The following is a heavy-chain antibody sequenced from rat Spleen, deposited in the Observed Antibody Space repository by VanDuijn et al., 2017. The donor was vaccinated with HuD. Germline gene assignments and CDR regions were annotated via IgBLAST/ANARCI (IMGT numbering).Heavy chain of an antibody. V-gene: IGHV5-29*01. Sequence: EVQLVESDGGLVRPGRSLKLSCVASGFTFNNYWMTWIRQAPTKGLEWVATISYDGSKTYYRDSVKGRFTISRDNAKSTLYLQMNSLRSEDTATYYCTRDYYSGDPYVMDAWGQGASVTVSS. CDR3: TRDYYSGDPYVMDA. J-gene: IGHJ4*01. CDR2: ISYDGSKT. CDR1: GFTFNNYW. D-gene: IGHD1-1*01.